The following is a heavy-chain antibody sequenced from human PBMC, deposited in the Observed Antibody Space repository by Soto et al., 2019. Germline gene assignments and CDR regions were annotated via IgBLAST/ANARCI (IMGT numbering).Heavy chain of an antibody. D-gene: IGHD2-21*02. J-gene: IGHJ3*01. CDR2: VNPNSGDT. V-gene: IGHV1-8*01. CDR1: GYSFTSYD. Sequence: ASVKVSCKASGYSFTSYDMNWVRQAPGQGLVWIGWVNPNSGDTDYAQKFQDRVTMTTDTSIMTAYMELSSLRSEDTAVYYCARVSFLAPVTGAEIFDFWGQGTMVTVSS. CDR3: ARVSFLAPVTGAEIFDF.